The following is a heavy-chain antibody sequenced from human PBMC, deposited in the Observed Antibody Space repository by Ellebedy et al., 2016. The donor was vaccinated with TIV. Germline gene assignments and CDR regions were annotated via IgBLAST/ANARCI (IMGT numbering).Heavy chain of an antibody. Sequence: AASVKVSCKASGYTFTSYGISWVRQAPGQGLEWMGWISAYNGNTNYAQKLQGRVTMTTDTSTSTAYMELRSLRSDDTAVYYCARDIAVAGTSPFDYWGQGTLVTVSS. D-gene: IGHD6-19*01. CDR3: ARDIAVAGTSPFDY. J-gene: IGHJ4*02. V-gene: IGHV1-18*01. CDR1: GYTFTSYG. CDR2: ISAYNGNT.